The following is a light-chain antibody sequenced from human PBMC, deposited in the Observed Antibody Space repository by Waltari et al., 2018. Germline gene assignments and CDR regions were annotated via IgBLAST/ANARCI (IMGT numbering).Light chain of an antibody. J-gene: IGLJ2*01. CDR2: EVS. CDR1: SSDVGGYDY. Sequence: QSALTQPPSASGSPGQSVTISCTGTSSDVGGYDYVSWYQQHPGKAPKLMIYEVSHRPSGVPARFSGSNSGNRASLTVSGLQAEDEADYYCSSYAGGNNAKVVFGGGTKLTVL. CDR3: SSYAGGNNAKVV. V-gene: IGLV2-8*01.